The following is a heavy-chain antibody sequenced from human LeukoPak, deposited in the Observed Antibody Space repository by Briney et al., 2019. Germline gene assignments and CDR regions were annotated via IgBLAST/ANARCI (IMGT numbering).Heavy chain of an antibody. D-gene: IGHD2-21*02. Sequence: GGSLRLSCAASGFTFSSYAMSWVRQAPGKGLEWVSAISGSGGSTYYADSVKGRFTISRDNSKNTLYLQMNSLRAEDTAVYYCAKTRRGVVTAIRNWYFDLWGRGTLVTVSS. CDR2: ISGSGGST. J-gene: IGHJ2*01. CDR1: GFTFSSYA. V-gene: IGHV3-23*01. CDR3: AKTRRGVVTAIRNWYFDL.